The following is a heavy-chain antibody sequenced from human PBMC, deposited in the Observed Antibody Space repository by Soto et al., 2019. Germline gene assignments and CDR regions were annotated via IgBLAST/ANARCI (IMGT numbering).Heavy chain of an antibody. D-gene: IGHD7-27*01. J-gene: IGHJ6*02. V-gene: IGHV3-7*01. CDR2: IQQVGSEK. CDR1: GFTFNKYW. Sequence: EVQLVESGGGLVQPGGSLRLSCAASGFTFNKYWMTWVRQAPGKGLEWVANIQQVGSEKYYVDSVKGRFTISRDNADNSLYLQMTGLRDEDTAVYYCALGRTGLDVWGQGTTGTVSS. CDR3: ALGRTGLDV.